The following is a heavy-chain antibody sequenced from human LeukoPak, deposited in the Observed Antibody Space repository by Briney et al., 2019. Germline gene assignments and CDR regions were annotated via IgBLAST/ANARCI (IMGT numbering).Heavy chain of an antibody. CDR2: IRYDGSNK. CDR3: AKVEKLRGFNYFYYYYMDV. CDR1: GFTFSNYG. V-gene: IGHV3-30*02. Sequence: WGSLRLSYAASGFTFSNYGMHWVRQTPGKGLEWVSFIRYDGSNKVYADSVKGRFTISRDDSKNTLYLQMNSLRPEDTAVYYCAKVEKLRGFNYFYYYYMDVWGKGTTVTIS. J-gene: IGHJ6*03. D-gene: IGHD3-10*01.